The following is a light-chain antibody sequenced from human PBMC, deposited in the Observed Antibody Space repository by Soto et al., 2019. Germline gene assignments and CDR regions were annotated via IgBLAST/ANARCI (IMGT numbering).Light chain of an antibody. J-gene: IGKJ1*01. Sequence: IVMTQSPSTLSVSPGERATLSCRASQSISSNLAWYQQKPGQAPSLLIYRASSRATGIPARFSGSGSGTEFTLTISSLQSEDFAVYYCKQYNNWPRTCGQGTKG. CDR2: RAS. CDR3: KQYNNWPRT. CDR1: QSISSN. V-gene: IGKV3-15*01.